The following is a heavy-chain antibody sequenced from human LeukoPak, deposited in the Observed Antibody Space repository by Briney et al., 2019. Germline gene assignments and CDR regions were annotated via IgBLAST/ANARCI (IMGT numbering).Heavy chain of an antibody. D-gene: IGHD4-23*01. V-gene: IGHV3-15*01. J-gene: IGHJ4*02. Sequence: PGGSLRLSCAASGFPFSNGWMTWVRQAPGKGLEWVGRIKSYVAGGTTDYAAPVKGRFTISRDDPRNIVYLQMNSLKTEDTGVYFCTTLRGGKSYAADYWGQGTLVIVSS. CDR1: GFPFSNGW. CDR3: TTLRGGKSYAADY. CDR2: IKSYVAGGTT.